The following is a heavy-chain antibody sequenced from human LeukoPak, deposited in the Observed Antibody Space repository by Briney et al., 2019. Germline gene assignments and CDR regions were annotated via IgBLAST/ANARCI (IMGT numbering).Heavy chain of an antibody. CDR1: GGSIRSYY. Sequence: SETLSLTCTVSGGSIRSYYWSWIRQSAGKGLEWTGRIYTSGSTNYNPSLKSRVTMSVDTSKNQFSLKVNSVTAADTAVYYCARDNSYDSMDVWGKGTTVTVSS. CDR3: ARDNSYDSMDV. J-gene: IGHJ6*04. D-gene: IGHD3-3*01. CDR2: IYTSGST. V-gene: IGHV4-4*07.